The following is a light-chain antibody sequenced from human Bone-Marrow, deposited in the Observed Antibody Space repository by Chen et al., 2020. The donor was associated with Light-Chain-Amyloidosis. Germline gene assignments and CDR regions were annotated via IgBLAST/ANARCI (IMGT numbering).Light chain of an antibody. CDR2: RDT. V-gene: IGLV3-25*03. Sequence: SYELTQPPSVSVSPGQTARITCSGDDLPTKYAYWYQQKPGQAPVLVIHRDTERPSGISERFSGSSSGTTDTLTRSGVQAEDEADYHCQSADSSGTYEVIFGGGTKLTVL. CDR3: QSADSSGTYEVI. CDR1: DLPTKY. J-gene: IGLJ2*01.